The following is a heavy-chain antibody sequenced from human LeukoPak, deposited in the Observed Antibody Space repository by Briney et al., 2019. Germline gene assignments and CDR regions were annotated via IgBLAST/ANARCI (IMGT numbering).Heavy chain of an antibody. Sequence: ASVKVSCKASGYTFTSYDINWVRQATGQGLEWMGWMNPNSGNTGYAQKFQGRVTMTRSTSMSTAYMELSSLRAEDTAVYYCAKGGLGDISSSSNWFDPWGQGTLVTVSS. CDR2: MNPNSGNT. CDR3: AKGGLGDISSSSNWFDP. V-gene: IGHV1-8*01. J-gene: IGHJ5*02. CDR1: GYTFTSYD. D-gene: IGHD6-13*01.